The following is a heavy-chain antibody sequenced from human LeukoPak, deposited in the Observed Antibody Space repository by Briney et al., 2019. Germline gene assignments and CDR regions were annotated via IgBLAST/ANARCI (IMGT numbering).Heavy chain of an antibody. CDR1: GFTFDDYT. V-gene: IGHV3-43*01. CDR2: ISWDGGST. CDR3: AKGMGNSGWYGRGYYYYGMDV. D-gene: IGHD6-19*01. Sequence: GGSLRLSCAASGFTFDDYTMHWVRQAPGKGLEWVSLISWDGGSTYYADSVKGRFTISRDNSKKSLYLQMNSLRTEDTALYYCAKGMGNSGWYGRGYYYYGMDVWGQGTTVTVSS. J-gene: IGHJ6*02.